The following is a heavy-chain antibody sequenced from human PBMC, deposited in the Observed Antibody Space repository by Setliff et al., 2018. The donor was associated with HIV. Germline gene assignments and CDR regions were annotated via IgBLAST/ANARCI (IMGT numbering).Heavy chain of an antibody. V-gene: IGHV4-4*09. CDR3: ARAKRGIAVAGTDY. D-gene: IGHD6-19*01. J-gene: IGHJ4*02. CDR1: GGSVSGHS. Sequence: SETLSLTCTIHGGSVSGHSWSWIRQPPGKGLEWIGYIYHSGSTYYNPSLKSRVTISVDTSKSQFSLKLSSVTAADTAVYYCARAKRGIAVAGTDYWGQGTLVTVSS. CDR2: IYHSGST.